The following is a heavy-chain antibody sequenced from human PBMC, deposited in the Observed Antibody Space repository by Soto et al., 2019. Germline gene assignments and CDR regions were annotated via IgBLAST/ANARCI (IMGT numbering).Heavy chain of an antibody. D-gene: IGHD3-10*01. V-gene: IGHV3-23*01. CDR1: VFNFCSYA. J-gene: IGHJ4*02. CDR3: AKDFPYYYGSGSYYPPFDY. Sequence: SCSPPVFNFCSYAIRCVPPSPIKVVEWVSAISGSGGSTYYADSVKGRFTISRDNSKNTLYLQMNSLRAEDTAVYYCAKDFPYYYGSGSYYPPFDYWGQGTLVTV. CDR2: ISGSGGST.